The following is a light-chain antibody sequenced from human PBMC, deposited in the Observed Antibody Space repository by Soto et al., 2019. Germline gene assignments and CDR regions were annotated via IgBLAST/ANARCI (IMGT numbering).Light chain of an antibody. CDR1: GSNIGAGYG. V-gene: IGLV1-40*01. Sequence: QSVLTQPPSVPGAPGQTVTISCTGSGSNIGAGYGVQWYQQLPGTAPRLLIYGSDDRPSGVPDRFSVSVSGNSASLAITGLQTEDEAVYYCQSYDSNLSEVFGPGTKVTVL. J-gene: IGLJ1*01. CDR3: QSYDSNLSEV. CDR2: GSD.